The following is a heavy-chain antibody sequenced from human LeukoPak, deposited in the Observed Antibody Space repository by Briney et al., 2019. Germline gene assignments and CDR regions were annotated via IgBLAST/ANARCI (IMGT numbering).Heavy chain of an antibody. D-gene: IGHD4-17*01. CDR1: GFTFSSYW. Sequence: GGSLRLSCAASGFTFSSYWMSWVRQAPGKGLEWVSAISGSGGSTYYADSVKGRFTISRDNSKNTLYLQMNSLRAEDTAVYYCAKDYSGDYGVSDYWGQGTLVTVSS. V-gene: IGHV3-23*01. CDR2: ISGSGGST. J-gene: IGHJ4*02. CDR3: AKDYSGDYGVSDY.